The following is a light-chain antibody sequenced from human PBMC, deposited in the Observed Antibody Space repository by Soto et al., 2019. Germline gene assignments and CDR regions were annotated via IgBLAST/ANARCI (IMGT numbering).Light chain of an antibody. Sequence: QSVLTQPPSASGTRGQRVTISCSGSSSNIGSNYVYWYQQLPGTAPKLLIYRNNQRPSGVPDRFSGSKSGTSASLAISGLRSEDEADYYCAAWDDSLSGPWVFGGGTKLTVL. V-gene: IGLV1-47*01. CDR3: AAWDDSLSGPWV. CDR2: RNN. J-gene: IGLJ3*02. CDR1: SSNIGSNY.